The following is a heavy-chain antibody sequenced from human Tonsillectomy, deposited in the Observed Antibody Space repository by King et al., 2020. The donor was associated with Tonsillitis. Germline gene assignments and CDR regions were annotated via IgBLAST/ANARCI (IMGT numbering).Heavy chain of an antibody. V-gene: IGHV3-53*01. CDR3: ARTPNYWYFDL. Sequence: VQLVESGGGLIQPGGSLRLSCAASGFTVSSNYMSWVRQAPGKGLEWVSIIYSGGSTYYEDSVQGRFTISRDNSKNTMYLQMNSLRTEETAVYYCARTPNYWYFDLWGRGTLVTVSS. CDR1: GFTVSSNY. J-gene: IGHJ2*01. CDR2: IYSGGST.